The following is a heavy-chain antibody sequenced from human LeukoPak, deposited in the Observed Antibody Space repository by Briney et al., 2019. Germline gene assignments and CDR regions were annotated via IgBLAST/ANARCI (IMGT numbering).Heavy chain of an antibody. J-gene: IGHJ4*02. V-gene: IGHV3-23*01. CDR3: ATKTSHGDRYFDF. D-gene: IGHD4-17*01. Sequence: PGGSLRLSCAASGFTFSNYAMIWVRQAPGKGLEWVSAISGSGGRTYYAGSVKGRFIISRDNSKNAVYLQMDSLRAEDTGVYYCATKTSHGDRYFDFWGQGALVTVSS. CDR1: GFTFSNYA. CDR2: ISGSGGRT.